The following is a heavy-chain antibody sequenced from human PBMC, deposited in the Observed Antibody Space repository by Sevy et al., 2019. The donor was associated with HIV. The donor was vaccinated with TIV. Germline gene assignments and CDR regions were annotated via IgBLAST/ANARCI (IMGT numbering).Heavy chain of an antibody. CDR1: GGTFSSYA. D-gene: IGHD3-10*01. CDR2: IIPSFGTA. V-gene: IGHV1-69*13. J-gene: IGHJ6*02. CDR3: ARGFDYYGSGSPYYGMDV. Sequence: ASVKVSCKASGGTFSSYAISWVRQAPGQGLEWMGGIIPSFGTANYAQKFQGRVTITADESTSTAYMELSSLRSEDTAVYYCARGFDYYGSGSPYYGMDVWGQGTTVTVSS.